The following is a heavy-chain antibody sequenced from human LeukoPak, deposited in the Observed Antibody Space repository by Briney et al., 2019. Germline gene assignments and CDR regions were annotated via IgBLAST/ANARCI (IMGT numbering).Heavy chain of an antibody. CDR1: GFTFSDYY. D-gene: IGHD6-13*01. CDR3: ARDLYSSSSFDY. V-gene: IGHV3-11*05. Sequence: GGSLRLSCAASGFTFSDYYMTWIRQAPGKGLECVSDISPSSSYTKYADSVKGRFTISRDKAKNSLYLQMSSLRAEDTAVYYCARDLYSSSSFDYWGQGTLVTVSS. J-gene: IGHJ4*02. CDR2: ISPSSSYT.